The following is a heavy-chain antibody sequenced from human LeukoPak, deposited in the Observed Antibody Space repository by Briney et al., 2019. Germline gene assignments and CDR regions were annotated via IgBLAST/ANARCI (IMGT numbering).Heavy chain of an antibody. V-gene: IGHV3-30*03. CDR1: GFTVSSNY. CDR3: ATATYYDILTGYYDY. CDR2: ISYDGSNK. J-gene: IGHJ4*02. Sequence: PGGSLRLSCAASGFTVSSNYMSWVRQAPGKGLEWVAVISYDGSNKYYADSVKGRFTISRDNSKNTLYLQMNSLRAEDTAVYYCATATYYDILTGYYDYWGQGTLVTVSS. D-gene: IGHD3-9*01.